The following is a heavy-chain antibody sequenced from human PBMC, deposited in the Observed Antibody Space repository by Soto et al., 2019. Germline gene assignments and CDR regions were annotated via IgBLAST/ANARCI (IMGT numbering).Heavy chain of an antibody. CDR2: IYTSGST. V-gene: IGHV4-4*07. Sequence: SETLSLTCTVSGGSISSYYWSWIRQSAGKGLEWIGRIYTSGSTNYNPSLKRRVTMSVDTSKNQFSLKLSSVTAADTAVYYCAIDRIVVVTDDFHYYGMDVWGQGTTVTVSS. D-gene: IGHD2-21*02. J-gene: IGHJ6*02. CDR1: GGSISSYY. CDR3: AIDRIVVVTDDFHYYGMDV.